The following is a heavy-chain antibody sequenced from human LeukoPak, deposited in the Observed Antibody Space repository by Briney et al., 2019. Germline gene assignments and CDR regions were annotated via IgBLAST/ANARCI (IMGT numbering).Heavy chain of an antibody. CDR3: AKDLSSGSRRAY. D-gene: IGHD6-19*01. V-gene: IGHV3-30*18. J-gene: IGHJ4*02. CDR2: ISYDGNSK. Sequence: GGSLRLSCAASGFTFSRYGMHWVRQAPGKGLEWVAVISYDGNSKYYADSVKGRFTSSRDNSKNTLYLQMNSLRAEDTGVYYCAKDLSSGSRRAYWGQGTLVTVSS. CDR1: GFTFSRYG.